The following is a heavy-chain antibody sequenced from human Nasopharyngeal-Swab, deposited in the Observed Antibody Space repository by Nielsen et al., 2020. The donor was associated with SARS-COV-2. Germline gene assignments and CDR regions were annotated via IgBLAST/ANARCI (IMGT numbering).Heavy chain of an antibody. D-gene: IGHD5-18*01. Sequence: GESLKISYAAAGFTFSDYYMSWIHQAPGKGLEWVSYISSSGSTIYYADSVKGRFTISRDNSKNTLYLQMNSLRAEDTALYYCAKDHGYSYAVFDYWGQGTLVTVSS. CDR1: GFTFSDYY. CDR3: AKDHGYSYAVFDY. V-gene: IGHV3-11*01. J-gene: IGHJ4*02. CDR2: ISSSGSTI.